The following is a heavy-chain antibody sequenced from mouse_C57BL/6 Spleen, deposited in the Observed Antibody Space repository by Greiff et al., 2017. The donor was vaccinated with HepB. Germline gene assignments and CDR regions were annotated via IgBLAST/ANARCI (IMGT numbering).Heavy chain of an antibody. CDR3: ARDYYYGSSYPYYFDY. CDR2: INPSSGYT. V-gene: IGHV1-4*01. D-gene: IGHD1-1*01. Sequence: QVQLQQSGAELARPGASVKMSCKASGYTFTSYTMHWVKQRPGQGLEWIGYINPSSGYTKYNQKFKDKATLTADKSSSTAYMQLSSLTSEDSAVYYCARDYYYGSSYPYYFDYWGQGTTLTVSS. CDR1: GYTFTSYT. J-gene: IGHJ2*01.